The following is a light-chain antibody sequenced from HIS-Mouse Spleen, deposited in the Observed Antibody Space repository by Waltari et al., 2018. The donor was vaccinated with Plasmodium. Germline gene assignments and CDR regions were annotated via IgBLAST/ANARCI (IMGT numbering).Light chain of an antibody. CDR1: QSVSSSY. J-gene: IGKJ2*01. CDR2: GAS. Sequence: ELVLTQSLCSPPLSTGERSNLYCRASQSVSSSYLAWYQQKPGQAPRLLIYGASSRATGIPDRFSGSGSGTDFTLTISRLEPEDFAVYYCQQYGSSPYTFGQGTKLEIK. V-gene: IGKV3-20*01. CDR3: QQYGSSPYT.